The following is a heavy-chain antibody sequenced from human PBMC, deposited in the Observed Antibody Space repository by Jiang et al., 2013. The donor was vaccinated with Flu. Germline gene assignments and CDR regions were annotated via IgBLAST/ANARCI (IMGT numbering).Heavy chain of an antibody. V-gene: IGHV1-46*01. CDR1: GYTFTSHH. CDR3: ARDRALGYSTGWNYYHYGMDV. D-gene: IGHD6-19*01. J-gene: IGHJ6*02. Sequence: SGAEVKKPGASLRLSCKASGYTFTSHHIHWVRQAPGQGLEWMGIINPNVGTTTYAQKFQGRVTMTRDTSTATVHLELSSLTSDDTAAIYCARDRALGYSTGWNYYHYGMDVWGQGTTVTVSS. CDR2: INPNVGTT.